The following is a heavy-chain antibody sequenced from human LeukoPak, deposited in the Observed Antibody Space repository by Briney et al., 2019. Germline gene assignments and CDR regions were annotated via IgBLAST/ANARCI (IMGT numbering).Heavy chain of an antibody. Sequence: GGSLRLSCAASGFTFSSYTMNWVRQAPGKGLEWVSSISSSSSYIYYADSVKGRFTISRDNAKNSLYLQMNSLRAEDTAVYYCARDLTGWGAFDIWGQGTMVTVSS. J-gene: IGHJ3*02. CDR1: GFTFSSYT. CDR3: ARDLTGWGAFDI. CDR2: ISSSSSYI. V-gene: IGHV3-21*01. D-gene: IGHD3-9*01.